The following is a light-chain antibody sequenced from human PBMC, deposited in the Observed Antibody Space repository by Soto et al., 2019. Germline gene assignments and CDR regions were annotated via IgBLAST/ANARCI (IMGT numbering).Light chain of an antibody. CDR1: QSVSSN. CDR3: QQYNNWPST. V-gene: IGKV3-15*01. J-gene: IGKJ5*01. CDR2: GAS. Sequence: EIVMTQSPATLSVSPGERATLSCRASQSVSSNLAWYQQKPGQAPRLLIYGASTSATGIPARFSGSGSGTEFTLTISSLQSEDFAVYYCQQYNNWPSTFGQGTRLEIK.